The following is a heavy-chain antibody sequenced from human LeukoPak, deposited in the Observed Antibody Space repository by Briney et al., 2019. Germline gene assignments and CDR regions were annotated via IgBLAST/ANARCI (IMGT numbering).Heavy chain of an antibody. D-gene: IGHD3-16*01. CDR3: ARVSVGAWYFDL. Sequence: GGSLRLSCAASGFTFSSYWMHWVRQAPGKGLVWVSRINGDGSTTTYADSVTGRFTISRDNAKNTQYLQMNRLGAEDTAVYYCARVSVGAWYFDLWGRGTLVTVSS. V-gene: IGHV3-74*01. CDR1: GFTFSSYW. CDR2: INGDGSTT. J-gene: IGHJ2*01.